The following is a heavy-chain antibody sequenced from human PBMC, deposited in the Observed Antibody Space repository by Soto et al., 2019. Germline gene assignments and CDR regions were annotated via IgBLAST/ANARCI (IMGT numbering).Heavy chain of an antibody. CDR2: MNPNSGNT. CDR3: AVATVAPGAFDI. V-gene: IGHV1-8*01. D-gene: IGHD4-17*01. CDR1: GYTFTSYD. Sequence: QVQLVQSGAEVKKPGASVKVSCKASGYTFTSYDINWVRQATGQGLEWMGWMNPNSGNTGYAQKFQGRVTMTRNTAISTAYMGLSILRSDDTAVYYCAVATVAPGAFDIWGQGTMVTVSS. J-gene: IGHJ3*02.